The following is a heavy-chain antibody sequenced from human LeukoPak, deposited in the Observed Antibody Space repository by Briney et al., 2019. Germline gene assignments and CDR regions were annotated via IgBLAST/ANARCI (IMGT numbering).Heavy chain of an antibody. CDR2: MNPNSGNT. J-gene: IGHJ4*02. CDR1: GYTFTSYD. D-gene: IGHD3-3*01. Sequence: ASVKASCKASGYTFTSYDINWVRQATGQGLEWMGWMNPNSGNTGYAQKFQGRVTMTRNTSISTAYMELSSLRSEDTAVYYCARVNGRGYYDFWSGYYKRFDYWGQGTLVTVSS. V-gene: IGHV1-8*01. CDR3: ARVNGRGYYDFWSGYYKRFDY.